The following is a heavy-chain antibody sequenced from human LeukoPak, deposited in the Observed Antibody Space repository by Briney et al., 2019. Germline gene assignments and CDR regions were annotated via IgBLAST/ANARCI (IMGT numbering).Heavy chain of an antibody. D-gene: IGHD2-2*01. CDR3: ARWYCSSTSCYYDY. Sequence: GGSLRLSCAASGFTFSSYWMSWVRQAPGKGLEWVSFIYNTGDTYYADSVKGRFTISRDNSKNTLFPQMNSLRAEDTAVYYCARWYCSSTSCYYDYWGQGTLVTVSS. V-gene: IGHV3-53*01. CDR1: GFTFSSYW. CDR2: IYNTGDT. J-gene: IGHJ4*02.